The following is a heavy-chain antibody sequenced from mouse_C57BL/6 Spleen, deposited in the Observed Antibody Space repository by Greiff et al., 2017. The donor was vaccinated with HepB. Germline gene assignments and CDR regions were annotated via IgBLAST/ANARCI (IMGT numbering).Heavy chain of an antibody. V-gene: IGHV5-9-1*02. CDR1: GFTFSSYA. D-gene: IGHD2-4*01. CDR2: ISSGGDYI. J-gene: IGHJ4*01. Sequence: EVKVVESGEGLVKPGGSLKLSCAASGFTFSSYAMSWVRQTPEKRLEWVAYISSGGDYIYYADTVKGRFTISRDNARNTLYLQMSSLKSEDTAMYYCTRGEYDYRYYYAMDYWGQGTSVTVSS. CDR3: TRGEYDYRYYYAMDY.